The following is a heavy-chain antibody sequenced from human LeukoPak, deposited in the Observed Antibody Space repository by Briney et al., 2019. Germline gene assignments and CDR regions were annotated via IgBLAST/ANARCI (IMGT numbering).Heavy chain of an antibody. CDR1: GFTFGSYA. Sequence: PGGSLRLSCAASGFTFGSYAMSWVRQPPGKGLEWVSTISNTGDTTYDADSVKGRFTISRDNSKNTLYLQMSSLRAEDTAVYYCVTDLRNSLGATYLDYWGQGTLATVSS. J-gene: IGHJ4*02. CDR2: ISNTGDTT. CDR3: VTDLRNSLGATYLDY. D-gene: IGHD1-26*01. V-gene: IGHV3-23*01.